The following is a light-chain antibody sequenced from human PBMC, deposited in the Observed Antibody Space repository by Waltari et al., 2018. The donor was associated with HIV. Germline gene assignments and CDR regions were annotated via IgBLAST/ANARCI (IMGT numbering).Light chain of an antibody. J-gene: IGLJ2*01. CDR3: CSYAGSYTVV. Sequence: QSALTQPRSVSGSPGQSVTISCTGTSSVVGGYNYVSWYQQHPGKAPKLMIYDVSKRSSGVYDRFSGSNSGNTASRTIAGLQAEDEADYYGCSYAGSYTVVVGGGTKLTVL. V-gene: IGLV2-11*01. CDR2: DVS. CDR1: SSVVGGYNY.